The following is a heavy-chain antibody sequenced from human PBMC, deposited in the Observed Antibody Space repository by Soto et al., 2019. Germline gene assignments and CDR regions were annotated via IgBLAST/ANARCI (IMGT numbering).Heavy chain of an antibody. J-gene: IGHJ6*02. V-gene: IGHV1-2*04. CDR2: INPNSGGT. CDR1: GYTFTGYY. D-gene: IGHD6-19*01. Sequence: ASVKVSCKASGYTFTGYYMHWVRQAPGQGLEWMGWINPNSGGTNYAQKFQGWVTMTRDTSISTAYMELSRLRSDDTAVYYCARVAAVAGTREGYYYYGMDVWGQGTTVTVSS. CDR3: ARVAAVAGTREGYYYYGMDV.